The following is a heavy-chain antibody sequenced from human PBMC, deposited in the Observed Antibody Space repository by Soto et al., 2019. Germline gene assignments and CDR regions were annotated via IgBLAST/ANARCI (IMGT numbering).Heavy chain of an antibody. CDR2: IYYSGST. J-gene: IGHJ5*02. V-gene: IGHV4-59*01. D-gene: IGHD3-9*01. CDR1: GGSISSYY. Sequence: PSETLSLTCTVSGGSISSYYWSWIRQPPGKGLEWIGYIYYSGSTNYNPSLKSRVTISVDTSKNQFSLKLSSVTAADTAVYYCARVLRRYGDDGVWFDPWGQGTLVTVSS. CDR3: ARVLRRYGDDGVWFDP.